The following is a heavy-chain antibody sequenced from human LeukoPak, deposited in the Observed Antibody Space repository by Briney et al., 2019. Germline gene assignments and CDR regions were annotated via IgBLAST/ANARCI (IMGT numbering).Heavy chain of an antibody. D-gene: IGHD5-12*01. CDR3: ARAPVDIVATDLFDY. CDR2: TSAYNGNT. V-gene: IGHV1-18*01. CDR1: GYTFTSYG. Sequence: ASVKVSCKASGYTFTSYGISWVRQAPGQGLEWMGWTSAYNGNTNYAQKLQGRVTMTTDTSTSTAYMELRSLRSDDTAVCYCARAPVDIVATDLFDYWGQGTLVTVSS. J-gene: IGHJ4*02.